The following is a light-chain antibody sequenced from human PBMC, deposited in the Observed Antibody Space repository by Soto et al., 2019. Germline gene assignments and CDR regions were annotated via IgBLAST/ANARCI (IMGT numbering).Light chain of an antibody. J-gene: IGLJ3*02. CDR2: EGS. CDR1: SSDVGSHNL. V-gene: IGLV2-14*02. CDR3: GAWDNSLKGWV. Sequence: QSALTQPASVSGSPGQSITISCTGISSDVGSHNLVSWYQQHPGKAPKLTIYEGSKRPPGVPARFSGSKSGTSASLAIGGLQPDDEAHYYCGAWDNSLKGWVFGGGTKLTVL.